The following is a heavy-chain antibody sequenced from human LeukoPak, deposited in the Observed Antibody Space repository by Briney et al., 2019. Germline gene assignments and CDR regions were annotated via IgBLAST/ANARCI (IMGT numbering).Heavy chain of an antibody. Sequence: PGGSLRLSCAASGFTFGDYVVSWVRQAPGKGLEWVGRIKSKTDGGTTDYAAPVKGRFTISRDDSKNTLYLQMNSLKTEDTAVYYCGYCSGGSCWGNHFDYWGQGTLVTVSS. CDR3: GYCSGGSCWGNHFDY. CDR2: IKSKTDGGTT. D-gene: IGHD2-15*01. V-gene: IGHV3-15*01. J-gene: IGHJ4*02. CDR1: GFTFGDYV.